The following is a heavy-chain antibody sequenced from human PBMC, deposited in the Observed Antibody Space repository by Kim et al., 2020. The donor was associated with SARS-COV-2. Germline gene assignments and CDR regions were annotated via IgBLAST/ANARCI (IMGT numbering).Heavy chain of an antibody. D-gene: IGHD2-21*01. CDR2: ISYDGSNK. J-gene: IGHJ3*01. V-gene: IGHV3-30*04. CDR1: GFTFSSYA. CDR3: ARCRQTVVVNAIRAGDA. Sequence: GGSLRLSCAASGFTFSSYAMHWVRQAPGKGLEWVAVISYDGSNKYYADSVKGRFTISRDNSKNTLYLQMNSLRAEDTAVYYCARCRQTVVVNAIRAGDA.